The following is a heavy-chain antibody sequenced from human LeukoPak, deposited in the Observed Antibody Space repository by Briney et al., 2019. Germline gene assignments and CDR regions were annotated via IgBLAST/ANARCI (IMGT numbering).Heavy chain of an antibody. Sequence: SETLSLTCTVSGGSISSSSYYWGWIRQPPGKGLEWIGSIYYSGSTYYNPSLKSRVTISVDTSKIQFSLKLSSVTAADTAVYYCAKNKGYGDPFPDFDYWGQGTLVTVSS. CDR3: AKNKGYGDPFPDFDY. V-gene: IGHV4-39*01. CDR1: GGSISSSSYY. D-gene: IGHD4-17*01. J-gene: IGHJ4*02. CDR2: IYYSGST.